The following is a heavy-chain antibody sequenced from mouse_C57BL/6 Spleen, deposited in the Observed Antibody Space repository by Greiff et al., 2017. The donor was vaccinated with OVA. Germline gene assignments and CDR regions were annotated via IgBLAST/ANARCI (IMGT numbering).Heavy chain of an antibody. V-gene: IGHV5-9-1*02. CDR3: TRDGYGSSHWYFDV. Sequence: EVKVVESGEGLVKPGGSLKLSCAASGFTFSSYAMSWVRQTPEKRLEWVAYISSGGDYIYYADTVKGRFTISRDNARNTLYLQMSSLKSEDTAMYYCTRDGYGSSHWYFDVWGTGTTVTVSS. CDR2: ISSGGDYI. J-gene: IGHJ1*03. CDR1: GFTFSSYA. D-gene: IGHD1-1*01.